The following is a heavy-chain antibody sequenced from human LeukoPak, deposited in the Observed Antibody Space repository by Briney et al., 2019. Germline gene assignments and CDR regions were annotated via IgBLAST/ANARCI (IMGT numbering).Heavy chain of an antibody. CDR3: ARVLLTGDHPFDP. Sequence: GASVKVSCKASGYTFTSYYMHWVRQAPGQGLEWMGIINPSGGSTSYAQKFQGRVTMTRDTSTSTVYMGLSSLRSEDTAVYYCARVLLTGDHPFDPWGQGTLVTVSS. V-gene: IGHV1-46*01. CDR1: GYTFTSYY. J-gene: IGHJ5*02. CDR2: INPSGGST. D-gene: IGHD7-27*01.